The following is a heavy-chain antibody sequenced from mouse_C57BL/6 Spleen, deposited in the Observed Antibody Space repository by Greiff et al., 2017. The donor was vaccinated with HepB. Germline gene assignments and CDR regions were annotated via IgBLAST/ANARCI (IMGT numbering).Heavy chain of an antibody. J-gene: IGHJ2*01. CDR2: IDPSDSYT. CDR3: ARSTGTDY. D-gene: IGHD4-1*02. Sequence: VQLQQPGAELVRPGTSVKLSCKASGYTFTSYCVHWVKQRPGQGLEWIGVIDPSDSYTNYNQKFKGKATLTVDTTSSPAYMQLSILTSEDSAVYYCARSTGTDYWGQGTTLTVSS. CDR1: GYTFTSYC. V-gene: IGHV1-59*01.